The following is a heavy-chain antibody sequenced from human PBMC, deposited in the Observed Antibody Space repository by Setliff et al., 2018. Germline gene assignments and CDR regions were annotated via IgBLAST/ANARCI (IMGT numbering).Heavy chain of an antibody. V-gene: IGHV3-21*01. Sequence: PGGSLRLSCAASGFTLSSYCMHWVRQAPGKGLEWVSSISPDSIHIYYADSVKGRFTISRDNARDSLYLHMNSLGAEDTAVYYCARSPANGGHDAFDIWGQGTMVTVSS. CDR1: GFTLSSYC. CDR2: ISPDSIHI. D-gene: IGHD6-25*01. J-gene: IGHJ3*02. CDR3: ARSPANGGHDAFDI.